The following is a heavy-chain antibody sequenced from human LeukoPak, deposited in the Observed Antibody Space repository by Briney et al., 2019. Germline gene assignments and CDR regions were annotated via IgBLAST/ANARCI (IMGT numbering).Heavy chain of an antibody. CDR3: ARDRGEYSSSSGDY. Sequence: GSLRLSCAASGFTFSSYAMHWVRQAPGKGLEWVAVISYDGSNKYYADSVKGRFTISRDNSKNTLYLQMNSLRAEDTAVYYCARDRGEYSSSSGDYWGQGTLVTVSS. CDR2: ISYDGSNK. J-gene: IGHJ4*02. CDR1: GFTFSSYA. V-gene: IGHV3-30-3*01. D-gene: IGHD6-6*01.